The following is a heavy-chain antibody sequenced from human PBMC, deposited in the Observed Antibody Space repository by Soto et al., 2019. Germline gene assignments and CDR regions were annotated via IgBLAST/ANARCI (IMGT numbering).Heavy chain of an antibody. CDR3: ARHEWLPLTGTSNYLFDY. D-gene: IGHD3-3*01. J-gene: IGHJ4*02. CDR1: GYSFTSYW. V-gene: IGHV5-51*01. CDR2: IYPGDSDT. Sequence: GESLKISCKGSGYSFTSYWIGWVRQMPGKGLEWMGIIYPGDSDTRYSPSFQGQVTISADKSISTAYLQWSSLKASDTAMYYCARHEWLPLTGTSNYLFDYWGQGTLVTVSS.